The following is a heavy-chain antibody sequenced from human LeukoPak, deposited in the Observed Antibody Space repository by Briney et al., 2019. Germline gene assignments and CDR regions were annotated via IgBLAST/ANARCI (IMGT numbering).Heavy chain of an antibody. CDR1: GGSFSGYY. Sequence: SETLSLTCAVYGGSFSGYYWSWIRQPPGKGLEWIGEINHSGSTNYNPSLKSRVTISVDTSKNQFSLKLSSVTAADTAVYYCARGWWLASFDYWGQGTLVTVSS. D-gene: IGHD6-19*01. CDR2: INHSGST. V-gene: IGHV4-34*01. J-gene: IGHJ4*02. CDR3: ARGWWLASFDY.